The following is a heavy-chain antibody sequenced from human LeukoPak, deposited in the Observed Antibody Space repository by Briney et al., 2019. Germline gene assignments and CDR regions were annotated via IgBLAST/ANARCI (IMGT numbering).Heavy chain of an antibody. D-gene: IGHD2-2*02. CDR3: ARGQPQYCSSTSCYKGDYYYYIDV. V-gene: IGHV1-69*05. J-gene: IGHJ6*03. CDR2: LIPIFGTA. CDR1: GGTFSSYA. Sequence: GASVKVSCTASGGTFSSYAISWVRQAPGQGLAWMGGLIPIFGTANYAQKFQGRATIPTDEPPRTAYMERSSLTPEDTAVYYCARGQPQYCSSTSCYKGDYYYYIDVWGKGTTVTVSS.